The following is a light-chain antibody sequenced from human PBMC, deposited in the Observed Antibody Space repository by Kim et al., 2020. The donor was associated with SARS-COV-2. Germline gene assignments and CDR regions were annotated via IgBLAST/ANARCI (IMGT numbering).Light chain of an antibody. Sequence: EIVLTQSPGTLSLSPGERATLSRRASQSISSSYLAWYQQKPGQAPSLLFFGASSRATGIPDRFSGSGSGTDFTLTISRLEPEDFAVYYCQQYGGSYTFGQGTKLEI. CDR1: QSISSSY. CDR3: QQYGGSYT. V-gene: IGKV3-20*01. CDR2: GAS. J-gene: IGKJ2*01.